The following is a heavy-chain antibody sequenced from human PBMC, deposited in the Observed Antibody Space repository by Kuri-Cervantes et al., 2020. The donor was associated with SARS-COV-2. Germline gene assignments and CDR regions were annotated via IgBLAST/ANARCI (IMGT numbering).Heavy chain of an antibody. Sequence: ETLSLTCAASGFTFSSYAMSWVRQAPGKGLEWVSAISGSGGSTYYADSVKGRFTTSRDNSKNSLYLEMNSLRPEDTAVYYCAKVETASLDYWGQGTLVTVSS. CDR1: GFTFSSYA. D-gene: IGHD3-3*01. V-gene: IGHV3-23*01. CDR3: AKVETASLDY. CDR2: ISGSGGST. J-gene: IGHJ4*02.